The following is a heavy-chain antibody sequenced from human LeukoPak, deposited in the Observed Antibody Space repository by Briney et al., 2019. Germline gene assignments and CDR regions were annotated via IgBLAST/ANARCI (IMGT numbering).Heavy chain of an antibody. CDR1: GYTFTGYY. V-gene: IGHV1-2*02. CDR3: ARDPGYSSSWYRYFDY. CDR2: INPNSGGT. D-gene: IGHD6-13*01. J-gene: IGHJ4*02. Sequence: GASVKVSCKASGYTFTGYYMHWVRQAPGQGLEWMGWINPNSGGTNYAQKFQGRVTMTRDTSISTAYMELSRLRSDDTAVYYCARDPGYSSSWYRYFDYWGQGTLVTVSS.